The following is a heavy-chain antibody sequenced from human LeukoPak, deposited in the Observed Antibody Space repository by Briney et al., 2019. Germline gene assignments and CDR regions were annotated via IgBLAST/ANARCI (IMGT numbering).Heavy chain of an antibody. Sequence: ASETLSLTCAVYGGSFSGYYLSWIRQPPGKGLEWIGEINHSGSTNYNPSLKSRVTISVDTSKNQFSLKLSSVTAADTAVYYCARPHGAVAGTEDYFVYWGQGTLVTVSS. CDR3: ARPHGAVAGTEDYFVY. CDR2: INHSGST. J-gene: IGHJ4*02. D-gene: IGHD6-19*01. CDR1: GGSFSGYY. V-gene: IGHV4-34*01.